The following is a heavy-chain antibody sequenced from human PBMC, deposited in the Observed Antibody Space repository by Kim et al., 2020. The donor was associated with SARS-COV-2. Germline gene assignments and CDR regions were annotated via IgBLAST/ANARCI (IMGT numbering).Heavy chain of an antibody. CDR3: QDYYDSSGYYGGIV. V-gene: IGHV4-39*01. Sequence: SETLSLTCTVSGGSISSSSYYWGWIRQPPGKGLEWIGSIYYSGSTYYNPSLKSRVTISVDTSKNQFSLKLSSVTAADTAVYYCQDYYDSSGYYGGIVWGQGTMVTVSS. CDR1: GGSISSSSYY. D-gene: IGHD3-22*01. CDR2: IYYSGST. J-gene: IGHJ3*01.